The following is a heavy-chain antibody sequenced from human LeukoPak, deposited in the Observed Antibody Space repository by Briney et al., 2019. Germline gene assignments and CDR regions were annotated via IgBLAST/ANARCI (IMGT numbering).Heavy chain of an antibody. CDR1: GFTFSSYA. D-gene: IGHD5-18*01. V-gene: IGHV3-23*01. CDR3: AKDLIAAMVTPLDY. J-gene: IGHJ4*02. Sequence: QPGGPLRLSCASSGFTFSSYAMSWVRQAPGKGLEWASAISGGGGRTYYADSVKGRFTNSRDNSKNTLYLQMNSLRDEDTAIYYCAKDLIAAMVTPLDYWGQGTLVTVSS. CDR2: ISGGGGRT.